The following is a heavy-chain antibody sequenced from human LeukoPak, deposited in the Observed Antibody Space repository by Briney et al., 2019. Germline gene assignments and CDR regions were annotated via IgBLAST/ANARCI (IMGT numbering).Heavy chain of an antibody. D-gene: IGHD5-18*01. Sequence: GASVKVSCKASGGTFSSYAISWVRQAPGQGLEWMGMIIPIFGTANYAQKFQGRVTITTDESTSTAYMELSSLRSEDTAVYYCARDHGYGGYAEITYYFDYWGQGTLVTVSS. V-gene: IGHV1-69*05. CDR1: GGTFSSYA. J-gene: IGHJ4*02. CDR3: ARDHGYGGYAEITYYFDY. CDR2: IIPIFGTA.